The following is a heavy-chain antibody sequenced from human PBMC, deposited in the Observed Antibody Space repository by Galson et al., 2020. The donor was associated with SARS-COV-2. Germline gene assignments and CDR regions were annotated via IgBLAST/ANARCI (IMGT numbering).Heavy chain of an antibody. J-gene: IGHJ4*02. D-gene: IGHD3-16*01. V-gene: IGHV5-10-1*01. CDR1: GYSFTSYW. CDR3: ARTHPGEGARDY. Sequence: HGESLKISCKGSGYSFTSYWISWVRQMPGKGLEWMGRIDPSDSYTNYSPSFQGHVTISADKSISTAYLQWSSLKASDTAMYYCARTHPGEGARDYWGQGTLVTVSS. CDR2: IDPSDSYT.